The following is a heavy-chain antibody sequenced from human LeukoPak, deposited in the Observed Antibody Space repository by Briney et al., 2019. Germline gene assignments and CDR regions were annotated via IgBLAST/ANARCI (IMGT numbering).Heavy chain of an antibody. CDR1: GGSISSSSYY. D-gene: IGHD4-17*01. CDR3: ARHRTVDDYGDSFNFDY. CDR2: IYHSGST. V-gene: IGHV4-39*01. J-gene: IGHJ4*02. Sequence: SETLSLTCTVSGGSISSSSYYWGWIRQPPGKGLEWIGSIYHSGSTYYNPSLKSRVTIAVETSKNQFSLKLSSVTAADTAVYYCARHRTVDDYGDSFNFDYWGQGTLVTVSS.